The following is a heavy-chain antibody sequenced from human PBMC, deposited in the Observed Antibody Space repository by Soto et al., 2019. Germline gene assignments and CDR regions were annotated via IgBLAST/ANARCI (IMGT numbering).Heavy chain of an antibody. V-gene: IGHV3-48*01. CDR2: ISSSSSTI. CDR1: GFTFSSYS. CDR3: AREGFYYYYGMDV. J-gene: IGHJ6*02. Sequence: EVQLVESGGGLVQPGGSLRLSCAASGFTFSSYSMNWVRQAPGKGLEWVSYISSSSSTIYYADSVKGRFTISRDNAMNSLYLQMNSLRAEDTAVYYCAREGFYYYYGMDVWGQGTTVTVSS.